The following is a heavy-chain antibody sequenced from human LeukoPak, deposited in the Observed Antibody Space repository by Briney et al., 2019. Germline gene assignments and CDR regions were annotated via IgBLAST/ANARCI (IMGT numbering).Heavy chain of an antibody. D-gene: IGHD4-17*01. J-gene: IGHJ6*04. V-gene: IGHV3-7*03. CDR3: ARDTYGDFIYYYYYGMDV. CDR2: IKQDGSEK. CDR1: GFTFSSCW. Sequence: GGSLRLSCAASGFTFSSCWMSWVRQAPGKGLEWVANIKQDGSEKYYVDSVKGQFTISRDNAKNSLYLQMNSLRAEDTAVYYCARDTYGDFIYYYYYGMDVWGKGTTVTVSS.